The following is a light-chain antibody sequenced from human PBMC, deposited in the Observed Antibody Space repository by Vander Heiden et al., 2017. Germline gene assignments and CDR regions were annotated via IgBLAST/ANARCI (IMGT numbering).Light chain of an antibody. Sequence: DIQMTQSPSSLSASVGDRVTITCRASQSISSYLNWYQQKPGKAPKLLIYAASSLLSRVPSTYRGSRSGTDFTLSISILQPEDIATYYCQLSDSTPLTFGGRTKVEIK. V-gene: IGKV1-39*01. CDR2: AAS. J-gene: IGKJ4*01. CDR3: QLSDSTPLT. CDR1: QSISSY.